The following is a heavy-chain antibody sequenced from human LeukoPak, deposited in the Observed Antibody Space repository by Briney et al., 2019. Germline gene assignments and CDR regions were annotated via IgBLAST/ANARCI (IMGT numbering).Heavy chain of an antibody. CDR1: GGSIYSYY. J-gene: IGHJ4*02. CDR3: AINYYDSSGYYYFDY. CDR2: IYYSGST. V-gene: IGHV4-59*06. Sequence: SETLSLTCTVSGGSIYSYYWSWIRQHPGKGLEWIGYIYYSGSTYYNPSLKSRVTISVDTSKNQFSLKLSSVTAADTAVYYCAINYYDSSGYYYFDYWGQGTLVTVSS. D-gene: IGHD3-22*01.